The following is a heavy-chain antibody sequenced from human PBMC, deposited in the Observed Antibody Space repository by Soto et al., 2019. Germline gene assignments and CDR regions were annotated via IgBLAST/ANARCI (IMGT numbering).Heavy chain of an antibody. CDR2: IYYSGST. Sequence: QVQLQESGPGLVKPSQTLSLTCTVSGGSISSGGYYWSWIRQHPGKGLEWIGYIYYSGSTYYNPSLKSRVTISVDTSKNQFSLKLSSVTAADTAVYYCARTHEYQFLEWPLPYMDVWGKGTTVTVSS. V-gene: IGHV4-31*03. CDR3: ARTHEYQFLEWPLPYMDV. D-gene: IGHD3-3*01. J-gene: IGHJ6*03. CDR1: GGSISSGGYY.